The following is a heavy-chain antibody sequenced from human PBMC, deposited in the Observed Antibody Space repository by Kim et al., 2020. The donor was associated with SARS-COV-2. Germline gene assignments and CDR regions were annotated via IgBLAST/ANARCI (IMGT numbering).Heavy chain of an antibody. Sequence: SVKVSCKASGGTFSSYAISWVRQAPGQGLEWMGGIIPIFGTANYAQKIQGRVTITADESTSTAYMELSSLRSEDTAVYYCARLTTVTRSVDYWGQGTLVTVSS. CDR2: IIPIFGTA. CDR1: GGTFSSYA. CDR3: ARLTTVTRSVDY. D-gene: IGHD4-17*01. V-gene: IGHV1-69*13. J-gene: IGHJ4*02.